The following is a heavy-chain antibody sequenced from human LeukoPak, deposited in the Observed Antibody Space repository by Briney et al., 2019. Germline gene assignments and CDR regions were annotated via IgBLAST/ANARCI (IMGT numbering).Heavy chain of an antibody. V-gene: IGHV1-18*01. CDR1: AYTSPNYG. J-gene: IGHJ6*03. CDR3: ALPAKGAFFYYYMEV. CDR2: ISTYNGNT. D-gene: IGHD2-2*01. Sequence: ASVKVSCKASAYTSPNYGITWVRQAPGRGLEWMGWISTYNGNTQYAQKFQGRVTMTTDTPTKTVYMELSNLRSNDTAVYYCALPAKGAFFYYYMEVWGKGTTVPVSS.